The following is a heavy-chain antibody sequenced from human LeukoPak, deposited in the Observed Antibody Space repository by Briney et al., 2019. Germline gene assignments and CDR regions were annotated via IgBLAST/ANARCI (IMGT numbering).Heavy chain of an antibody. CDR2: INPNSGGT. Sequence: GASVKVSCKASGYTFTSYAMNWVRQAPGQGLEWMGWINPNSGGTNYAQKFQGRVTMTRDTSISTAYMELSRLRSDDTAVYYCARGPSLSDAFDIWGQGTMVTVSS. CDR1: GYTFTSYA. J-gene: IGHJ3*02. D-gene: IGHD3-10*01. V-gene: IGHV1-2*02. CDR3: ARGPSLSDAFDI.